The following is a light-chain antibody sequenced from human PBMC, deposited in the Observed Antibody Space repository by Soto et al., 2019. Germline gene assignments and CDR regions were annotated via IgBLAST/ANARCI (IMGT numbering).Light chain of an antibody. J-gene: IGKJ5*01. CDR1: QSLLHITGETF. Sequence: DVVVTQPPLSLSVAPGQPASISCKSSQSLLHITGETFLFWYLQKPGQSPQLLIYEVSTRVSGVPDRFSGSGSGTDFTLEISRVETDDVGIYYCMQSTQLPPTFGQGTRL. CDR2: EVS. CDR3: MQSTQLPPT. V-gene: IGKV2D-29*02.